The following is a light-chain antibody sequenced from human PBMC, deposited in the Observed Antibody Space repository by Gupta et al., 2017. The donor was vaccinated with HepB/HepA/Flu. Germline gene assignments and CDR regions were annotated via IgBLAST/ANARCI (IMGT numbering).Light chain of an antibody. Sequence: YVLTQPPSVSVAAGRTASLTFGGNDIGRKIVNWYHQKPGQAPILIIYYESEQPSGIPDRFTGSNTGNTATLTISRVEAGDEADYFCQVWDSNNDHHVFGPGTKVTVL. V-gene: IGLV3-21*01. CDR1: DIGRKI. CDR2: YES. CDR3: QVWDSNNDHHV. J-gene: IGLJ1*01.